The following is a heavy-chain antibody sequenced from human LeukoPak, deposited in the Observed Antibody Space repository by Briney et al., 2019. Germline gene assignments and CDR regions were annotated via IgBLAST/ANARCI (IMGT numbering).Heavy chain of an antibody. CDR2: IYYSGST. J-gene: IGHJ4*02. V-gene: IGHV4-39*01. CDR3: ARREQWLVLAR. Sequence: PSETLSLTCTVSGGSISSSSYYWGWIRQPPGKGLEWIGSIYYSGSTYYNPSLKSRVTISVDTSKNQFSLKLSSVTAADTAVYYYARREQWLVLARWGQGTLVTVSS. D-gene: IGHD6-19*01. CDR1: GGSISSSSYY.